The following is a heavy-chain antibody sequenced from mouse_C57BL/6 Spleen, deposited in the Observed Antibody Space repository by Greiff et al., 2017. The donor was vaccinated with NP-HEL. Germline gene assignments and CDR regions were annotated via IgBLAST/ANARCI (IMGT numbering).Heavy chain of an antibody. D-gene: IGHD2-5*01. CDR3: ARRGSNYLSYAMDY. Sequence: VQLQQSGAELVKPGASVKMSCKASGYTFTSYWITWVKQRPGQGLEWIGDIYPGSGSTNYNEKFKSKATLTVDTSSSTAYMQLSSLTSEDSAVYYCARRGSNYLSYAMDYWGQGTSVTVSS. V-gene: IGHV1-55*01. CDR1: GYTFTSYW. J-gene: IGHJ4*01. CDR2: IYPGSGST.